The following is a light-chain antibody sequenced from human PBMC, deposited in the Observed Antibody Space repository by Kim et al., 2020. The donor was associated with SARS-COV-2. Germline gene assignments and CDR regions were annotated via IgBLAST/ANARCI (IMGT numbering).Light chain of an antibody. V-gene: IGKV1-39*01. J-gene: IGKJ5*01. CDR3: QQSYNNPIT. Sequence: DIQMTQSPSSLSASVGDRVTITCRASQSISSYLNWYQQKPGKAPKLLIYAASSLQSGVPSRFSGSGCGTDFTLTISGLQPKDFATYYYQQSYNNPITFGQGTRLEIK. CDR1: QSISSY. CDR2: AAS.